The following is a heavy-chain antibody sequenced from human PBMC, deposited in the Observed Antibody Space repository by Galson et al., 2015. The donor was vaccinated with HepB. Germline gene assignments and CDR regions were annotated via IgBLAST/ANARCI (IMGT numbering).Heavy chain of an antibody. D-gene: IGHD3-22*01. CDR2: IYSGGST. J-gene: IGHJ4*02. CDR1: GFTVSSNY. CDR3: ARALDYYDSSGYYGGKYYFDY. V-gene: IGHV3-66*01. Sequence: SLRLSCAASGFTVSSNYMSWVRQAPGKGLEWVSVIYSGGSTYYADSVKGRFTISRDNSKNTLYLQMNSLRAEDTAVYYCARALDYYDSSGYYGGKYYFDYWGQGTLVTVSS.